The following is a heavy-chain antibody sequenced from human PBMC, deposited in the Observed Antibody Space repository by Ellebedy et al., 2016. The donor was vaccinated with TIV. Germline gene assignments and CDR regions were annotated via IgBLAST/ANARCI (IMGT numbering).Heavy chain of an antibody. J-gene: IGHJ4*02. D-gene: IGHD5-12*01. CDR3: ARGNSGYDAVYLDY. CDR2: INWNGGST. Sequence: PGGSLRLSCAASGFTFDDYGMSWVRQAPGKGLEWVSGINWNGGSTGYADSVKGRFTISRDNAKNSLYLQMNSLRAEDTAVYYCARGNSGYDAVYLDYWGQGTLVTVSS. CDR1: GFTFDDYG. V-gene: IGHV3-20*04.